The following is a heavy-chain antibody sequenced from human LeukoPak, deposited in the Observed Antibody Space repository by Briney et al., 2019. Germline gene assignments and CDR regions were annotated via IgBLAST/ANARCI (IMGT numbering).Heavy chain of an antibody. CDR2: ISSSSSTL. J-gene: IGHJ3*02. CDR1: GFTFSSYS. Sequence: GGSRRLSCAASGFTFSSYSMSWVRQAPGKGPEWVAYISSSSSTLHYADPVKGRFTISRDNANNSLYLQMNSLRDEDTAVYYCARDGRPFDIWGQGTMVTVSS. V-gene: IGHV3-48*02. CDR3: ARDGRPFDI.